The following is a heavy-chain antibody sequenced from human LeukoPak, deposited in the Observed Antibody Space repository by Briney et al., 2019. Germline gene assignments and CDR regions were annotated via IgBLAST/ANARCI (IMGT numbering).Heavy chain of an antibody. CDR2: INHSGST. CDR3: ARGGRTYSGYEK. CDR1: GGSFGGYY. V-gene: IGHV4-34*01. J-gene: IGHJ4*02. Sequence: SETLSLTCAVYGGSFGGYYWSWIRQPPGKGLEWIGEINHSGSTNYNPSLKSRVTISVDTSKNQFSLKLSSVTAADTAVYYCARGGRTYSGYEKWGQGTLVTVSS. D-gene: IGHD5-12*01.